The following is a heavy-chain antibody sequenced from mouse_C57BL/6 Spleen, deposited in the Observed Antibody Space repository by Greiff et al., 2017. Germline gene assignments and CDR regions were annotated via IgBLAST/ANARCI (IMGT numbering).Heavy chain of an antibody. Sequence: VQLQQSGAELVRPGASVTLSCKASGYTFTDYEMHWVKQTPVHGLEWIGAIDPETGGTAYNQKFKGKAILTADKSSSTAYMELRSLTSEDSAVYYCTGWATVVAPYYLDYWGQGTTLTVSS. CDR1: GYTFTDYE. J-gene: IGHJ2*01. CDR2: IDPETGGT. V-gene: IGHV1-15*01. CDR3: TGWATVVAPYYLDY. D-gene: IGHD1-1*01.